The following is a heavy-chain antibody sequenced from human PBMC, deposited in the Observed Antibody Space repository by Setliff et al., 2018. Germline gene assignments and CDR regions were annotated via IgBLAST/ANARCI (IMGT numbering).Heavy chain of an antibody. D-gene: IGHD2-15*01. CDR1: GFTFSSYA. V-gene: IGHV3-23*01. CDR3: AKRGPYCSGGTCHYYFDY. CDR2: ISGSGGST. J-gene: IGHJ4*02. Sequence: GGSLRLSCAASGFTFSSYAITWVRQAPGKGLEWVSMISGSGGSTYYADSVKGRFTISRDNSKNTLYLEMNSLRAEDTAVYYCAKRGPYCSGGTCHYYFDYWGQGTLVTVSS.